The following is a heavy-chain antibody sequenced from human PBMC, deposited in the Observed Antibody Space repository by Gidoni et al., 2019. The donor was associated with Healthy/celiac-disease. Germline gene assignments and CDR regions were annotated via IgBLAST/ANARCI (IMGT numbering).Heavy chain of an antibody. V-gene: IGHV3-48*01. CDR3: ARLNGNAGFDY. J-gene: IGHJ4*02. CDR2: ISSSSSTI. Sequence: EVQLVESGGGLVQPGGSLRLSCAAYGLTFSSYSMNWVRQAPGKGLEGVSDISSSSSTIYYADSVKGRFTISRDNAKNSLYLQMNSLRAEDTAVYYCARLNGNAGFDYWGQGTLVTVSS. D-gene: IGHD1-1*01. CDR1: GLTFSSYS.